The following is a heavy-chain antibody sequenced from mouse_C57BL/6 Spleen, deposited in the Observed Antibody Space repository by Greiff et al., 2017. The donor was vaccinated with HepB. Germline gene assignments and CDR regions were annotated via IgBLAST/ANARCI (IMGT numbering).Heavy chain of an antibody. J-gene: IGHJ3*01. V-gene: IGHV1-19*01. CDR2: INPYNGGT. CDR1: GYTFTDYY. Sequence: VQLQQSGPVLVKPGASVKMSCKASGYTFTDYYMNWVKQSHGKSLEWIGVINPYNGGTSYNQKFKGKATLTVDKSSSTAYMELNSLTSEDSAVYYCAGSTIEAWFAYWGQGTLVTVSA. CDR3: AGSTIEAWFAY. D-gene: IGHD2-12*01.